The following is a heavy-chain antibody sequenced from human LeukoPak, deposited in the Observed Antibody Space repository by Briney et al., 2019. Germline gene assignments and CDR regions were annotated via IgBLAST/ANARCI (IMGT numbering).Heavy chain of an antibody. J-gene: IGHJ4*02. D-gene: IGHD2-21*02. V-gene: IGHV4-61*01. Sequence: SETLSLTCTVSGGSVSSGSYYWSWIRQPPGKGLEWIGYIYYSGNTNYNPSLKSRVTISVDTSKNQFSLKLSSVTAADTAVYYCARTIVVVTAIGGYFDYWGQGTLVTVSS. CDR3: ARTIVVVTAIGGYFDY. CDR2: IYYSGNT. CDR1: GGSVSSGSYY.